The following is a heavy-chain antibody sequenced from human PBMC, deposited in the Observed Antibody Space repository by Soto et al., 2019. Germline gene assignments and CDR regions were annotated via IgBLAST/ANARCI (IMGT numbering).Heavy chain of an antibody. CDR1: GFTFSSYE. CDR2: IRISGSTI. V-gene: IGHV3-48*03. J-gene: IGHJ6*02. Sequence: GGSLRLSCAASGFTFSSYEMNWVRQAPGKGLEWVSYIRISGSTIYYADSVKGRFTISRDNSKNSLYLQMNSLSAEDTAVYYCARDGGYNYYCLDVWGQGTTVTVPS. D-gene: IGHD1-26*01. CDR3: ARDGGYNYYCLDV.